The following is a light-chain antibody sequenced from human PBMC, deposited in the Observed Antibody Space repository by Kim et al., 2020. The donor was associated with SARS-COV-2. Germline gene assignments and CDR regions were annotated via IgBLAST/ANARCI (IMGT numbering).Light chain of an antibody. CDR3: QAWDSSTAV. J-gene: IGLJ1*01. CDR2: QDS. V-gene: IGLV3-1*01. Sequence: VSPGQTASVTCSGDKLGDKYACWYQQKPGQSPVLVIYQDSKRPSGIPERFSGSNSGNTATLTISGTQAMDEADYYCQAWDSSTAVFGTGTKVTVL. CDR1: KLGDKY.